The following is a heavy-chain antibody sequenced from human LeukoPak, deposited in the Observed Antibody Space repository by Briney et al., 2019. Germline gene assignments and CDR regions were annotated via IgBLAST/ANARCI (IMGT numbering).Heavy chain of an antibody. Sequence: SVKVSCKASGSTFSNYGISWVRQAPGQGLESMGGIIPMFGTAKYAQKFQGRVTITADKSTSTAYMELSSLRSEDTAVYSCARVGPYCSGRTCFFSSYYYMDVWGKGTTVTVSS. CDR2: IIPMFGTA. D-gene: IGHD2-15*01. CDR1: GSTFSNYG. V-gene: IGHV1-69*06. CDR3: ARVGPYCSGRTCFFSSYYYMDV. J-gene: IGHJ6*03.